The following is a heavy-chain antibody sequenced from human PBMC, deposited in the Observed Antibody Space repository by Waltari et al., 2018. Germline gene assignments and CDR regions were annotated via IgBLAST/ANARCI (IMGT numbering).Heavy chain of an antibody. V-gene: IGHV4-31*01. J-gene: IGHJ4*02. D-gene: IGHD3-16*02. CDR1: GGSISSGGYY. Sequence: QVQLQESGPGLVKPSQTLSLTCTVPGGSISSGGYYWSWIRQHPGKGLEWIGYIYYSGSTYYNPSLKSLVTISVDTSKNQFSLKLSSVTAADTAVYYCARYGDYVWGSYRYTGFDYWGQGTLVTVSS. CDR3: ARYGDYVWGSYRYTGFDY. CDR2: IYYSGST.